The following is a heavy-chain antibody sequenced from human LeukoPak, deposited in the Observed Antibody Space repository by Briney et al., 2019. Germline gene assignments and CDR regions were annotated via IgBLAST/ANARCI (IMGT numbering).Heavy chain of an antibody. J-gene: IGHJ4*02. CDR2: ISGSGGST. Sequence: GGSLRLSCAASGFTFSSYAMSWVRQAPGKGLEWVSAISGSGGSTHYADSVKGRFTISRDNSKNTLYLQMNSLRAEDTAVYYCAKSHVLLWFGELTKLPFDYWGQGTLVTVSS. CDR3: AKSHVLLWFGELTKLPFDY. D-gene: IGHD3-10*01. V-gene: IGHV3-23*01. CDR1: GFTFSSYA.